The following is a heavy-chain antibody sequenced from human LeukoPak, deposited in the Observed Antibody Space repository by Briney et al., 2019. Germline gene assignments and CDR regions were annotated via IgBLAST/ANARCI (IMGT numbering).Heavy chain of an antibody. CDR1: GFTFSSYD. J-gene: IGHJ5*02. V-gene: IGHV3-13*01. Sequence: GGSLRLSCAASGFTFSSYDMHWVRQATGKGLEWVSAIGTAGDTYYPGSVKGRFTISREIAKNSLYLQMNSLRAGDTAVYCCARDNGRNWFDPWGQGTLVTVSS. D-gene: IGHD2-15*01. CDR3: ARDNGRNWFDP. CDR2: IGTAGDT.